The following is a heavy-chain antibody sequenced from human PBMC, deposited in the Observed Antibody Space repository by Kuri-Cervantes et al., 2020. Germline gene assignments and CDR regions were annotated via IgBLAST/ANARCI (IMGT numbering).Heavy chain of an antibody. J-gene: IGHJ4*02. D-gene: IGHD3-9*01. CDR1: GYTFTSYG. CDR3: ARNTDILTGYVLFDY. V-gene: IGHV1-18*01. Sequence: ASVKVSCKASGYTFTSYGISWVRQAPGQGLEWMGWITTYNGNTNYAQNLQGRVTMTTDTSTSTAYMELRSLRSDDTAVYYCARNTDILTGYVLFDYWGQGTLVTVSS. CDR2: ITTYNGNT.